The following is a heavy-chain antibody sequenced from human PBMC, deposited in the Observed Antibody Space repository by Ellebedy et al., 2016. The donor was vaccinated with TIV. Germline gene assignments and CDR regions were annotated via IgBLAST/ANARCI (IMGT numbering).Heavy chain of an antibody. CDR1: GFNVSTNY. V-gene: IGHV3-53*01. CDR2: IYTAGST. Sequence: GESLKISXAASGFNVSTNYVSWVRQAPGKGLEWVSVIYTAGSTYYADSVKGRFTISRDNSRNTLYLQMNSLRAEETAVYYCARGHVSVVRGVFTIESHAYDYWGQGALVTVSS. J-gene: IGHJ4*02. CDR3: ARGHVSVVRGVFTIESHAYDY. D-gene: IGHD3-10*02.